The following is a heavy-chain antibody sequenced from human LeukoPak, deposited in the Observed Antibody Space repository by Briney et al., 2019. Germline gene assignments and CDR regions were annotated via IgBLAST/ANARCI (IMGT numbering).Heavy chain of an antibody. Sequence: SETLSLTCTVSGGSISSYYWSWIRQPPGKGLEWIGYIYYSGSTNYNPSLKSRVTISVDTSKNQFSLKLSSVTAADTAVYYCARAFYDSSGYYYPYYFDYWGQGTLVTVSS. D-gene: IGHD3-22*01. CDR3: ARAFYDSSGYYYPYYFDY. CDR2: IYYSGST. V-gene: IGHV4-59*01. J-gene: IGHJ4*02. CDR1: GGSISSYY.